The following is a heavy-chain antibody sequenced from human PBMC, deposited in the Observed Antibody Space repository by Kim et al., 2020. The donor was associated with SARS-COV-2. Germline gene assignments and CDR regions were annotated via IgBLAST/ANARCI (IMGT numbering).Heavy chain of an antibody. J-gene: IGHJ4*02. D-gene: IGHD6-19*01. CDR1: GGSISSYY. V-gene: IGHV4-4*07. Sequence: SETLSLTCTVSGGSISSYYWSWIRQPAGKGLEWIGRIYTSGSTNYNPSLKSRVTMSVDTSKNQFSLKLSSVTAADTAVYYCARASGLAVAGKGYYFDYWGQGTLVTVSS. CDR2: IYTSGST. CDR3: ARASGLAVAGKGYYFDY.